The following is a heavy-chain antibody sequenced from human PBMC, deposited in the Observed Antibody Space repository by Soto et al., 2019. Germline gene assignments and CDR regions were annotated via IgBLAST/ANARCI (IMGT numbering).Heavy chain of an antibody. CDR3: ARASPYYYYYYMDV. V-gene: IGHV1-8*01. CDR2: MNPNSGNT. J-gene: IGHJ6*03. Sequence: QVQLVQSGAEVKKPGASVKVSCKASGYTFTSYDINWVRQATGQGLEWMGWMNPNSGNTGYAQKFQGRVTMTRNTSISTAYMELRSLRSEDTAVYYCARASPYYYYYYMDVWGKGTTVTVSS. CDR1: GYTFTSYD.